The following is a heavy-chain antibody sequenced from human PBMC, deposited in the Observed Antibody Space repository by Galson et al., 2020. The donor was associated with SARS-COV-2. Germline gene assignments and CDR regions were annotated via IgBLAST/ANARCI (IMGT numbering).Heavy chain of an antibody. J-gene: IGHJ4*02. CDR2: NNPNTGGT. D-gene: IGHD5-12*01. CDR1: GYTFTAYY. CDR3: ARETEMATFNYFDY. V-gene: IGHV1-2*04. Sequence: ASVQVSCKTSGYTFTAYYIHWVRQAPGQGLEWMGWNNPNTGGTNYAQQFQGWVTMTRDTSISTAYMALSRLKSDDTAVYYCARETEMATFNYFDYWGQGTLVTVSS.